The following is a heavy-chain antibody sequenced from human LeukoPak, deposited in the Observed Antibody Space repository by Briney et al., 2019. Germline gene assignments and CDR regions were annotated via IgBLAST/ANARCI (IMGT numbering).Heavy chain of an antibody. V-gene: IGHV4-39*07. J-gene: IGHJ2*01. CDR1: GGSISSSSYY. CDR3: ARDPVWYFDL. Sequence: SETLSLTCTVSGGSISSSSYYWGWIRQPPGKGLEWIGRIYTSGSTNCNPSLKSRVTMSVDPSKNQFSLKLSSVTAADTAVYYCARDPVWYFDLWGRGTLVTVSS. CDR2: IYTSGST.